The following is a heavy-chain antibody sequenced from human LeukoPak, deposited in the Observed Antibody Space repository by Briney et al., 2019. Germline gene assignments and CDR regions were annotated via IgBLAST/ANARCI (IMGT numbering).Heavy chain of an antibody. J-gene: IGHJ4*02. CDR2: IKQDGSEK. CDR3: AREDIVVVR. V-gene: IGHV3-7*01. CDR1: GFIFSSYW. D-gene: IGHD2-2*01. Sequence: GGSLRLSCAASGFIFSSYWMSWVRQAPGKGLEWVANIKQDGSEKYYVDSVKGRFTISRDNAKNSLYLQMNSLRAEDTAVYYCAREDIVVVRWGQGTLVTVSS.